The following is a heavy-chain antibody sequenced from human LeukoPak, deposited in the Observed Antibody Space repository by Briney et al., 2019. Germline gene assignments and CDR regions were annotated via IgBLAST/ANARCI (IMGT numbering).Heavy chain of an antibody. CDR3: CLVVVPAAVDY. D-gene: IGHD2-2*01. CDR2: ISAYNGNT. CDR1: GYTFTSYG. V-gene: IGHV1-18*04. J-gene: IGHJ4*02. Sequence: ASVKVSCKASGYTFTSYGISWVGQAPGQGLEWMGWISAYNGNTNYAQKLQGRVTMTTDTSTSTAYMELRSLRSDDTAVYYCCLVVVPAAVDYWGQGTLVTVSS.